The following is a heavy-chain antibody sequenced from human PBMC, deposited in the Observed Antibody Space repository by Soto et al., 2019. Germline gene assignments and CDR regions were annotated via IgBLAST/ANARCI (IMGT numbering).Heavy chain of an antibody. CDR3: AGDYVLSAGSCSYGITFDV. CDR2: IQSGGTT. CDR1: GFTVSSKY. J-gene: IGHJ6*04. D-gene: IGHD2-15*01. V-gene: IGHV3-66*01. Sequence: EVQLVESGGGLVQPGGSLRLSCAASGFTVSSKYMTWVRQAPGKGLEWVSLIQSGGTTYYAESVKDGFTITRDTSDNTMNGQMDILIHQDTLGYYCAGDYVLSAGSCSYGITFDVWGKGTTVTVSS.